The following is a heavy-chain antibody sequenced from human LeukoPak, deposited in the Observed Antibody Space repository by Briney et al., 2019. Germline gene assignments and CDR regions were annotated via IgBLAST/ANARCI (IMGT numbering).Heavy chain of an antibody. D-gene: IGHD5-18*01. Sequence: GGSLRLSCAASGFTFSSYSMNWVRQAPGKGLEWVSCISSSSSYIHYADSVKGRFTISRDNSKNTLYLQMNSLGAEDTAVYYCAKEDRIQLWLGFDYWGQGTLVTVSS. CDR3: AKEDRIQLWLGFDY. CDR2: ISSSSSYI. J-gene: IGHJ4*02. V-gene: IGHV3-21*04. CDR1: GFTFSSYS.